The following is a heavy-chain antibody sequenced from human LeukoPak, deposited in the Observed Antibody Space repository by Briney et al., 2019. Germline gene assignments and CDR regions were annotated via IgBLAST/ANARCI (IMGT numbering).Heavy chain of an antibody. J-gene: IGHJ4*02. CDR3: ARGADPTPRFDY. D-gene: IGHD2-15*01. CDR2: ISSSSSYI. V-gene: IGHV3-21*01. Sequence: GGSLRLSCAASGFTFSSYSMNWVRQAPGKGLEWVSSISSSSSYIYYADSVKGRFTISRDNAKNSLYLQMNSLRAEDTAVYYCARGADPTPRFDYWGQGTLVTVSS. CDR1: GFTFSSYS.